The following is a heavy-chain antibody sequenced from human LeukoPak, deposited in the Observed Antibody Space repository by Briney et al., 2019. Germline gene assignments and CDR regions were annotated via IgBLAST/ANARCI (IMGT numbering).Heavy chain of an antibody. V-gene: IGHV3-7*03. CDR2: IKQDGSEK. D-gene: IGHD6-19*01. J-gene: IGHJ4*02. CDR1: GFTFSSYW. Sequence: PGGSLRLSCAASGFTFSSYWMSWVRQAPGKGLEWVANIKQDGSEKYYVDSVKGRFTISRDNAKNSLYLQMNSLRAEDTAVYYCARDPFRRLAVETDYFDYWGQGTLVTVSS. CDR3: ARDPFRRLAVETDYFDY.